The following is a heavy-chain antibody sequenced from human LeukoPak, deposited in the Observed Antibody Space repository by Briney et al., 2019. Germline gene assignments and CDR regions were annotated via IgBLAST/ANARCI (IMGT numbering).Heavy chain of an antibody. J-gene: IGHJ4*02. D-gene: IGHD3-16*02. CDR3: ARGGDYVWGSYRNRKTYFDY. CDR2: INHSGST. Sequence: SETLSLTCAVYGGSFSGYYWSWIRQPPGKGLEWIGEINHSGSTNYNPSLKSRVTTSVDTSKNQFSLKLSSVTAADTAVYYCARGGDYVWGSYRNRKTYFDYWGQGTLVTVSS. V-gene: IGHV4-34*01. CDR1: GGSFSGYY.